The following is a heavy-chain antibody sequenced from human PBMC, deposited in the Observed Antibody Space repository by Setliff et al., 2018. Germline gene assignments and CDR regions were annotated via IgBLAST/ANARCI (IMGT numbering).Heavy chain of an antibody. J-gene: IGHJ3*02. D-gene: IGHD3-16*01. V-gene: IGHV3-7*01. Sequence: PGGSLRLSCAVSGFTFSGTWMSWVRQAPGKGLQWVASIDRDGTEIHYVKPVQGRFTISRDNAKSSLYLQMNSLSAEDTAVYYCATDRGPNTLDIWGQGTEVTVSS. CDR1: GFTFSGTW. CDR3: ATDRGPNTLDI. CDR2: IDRDGTEI.